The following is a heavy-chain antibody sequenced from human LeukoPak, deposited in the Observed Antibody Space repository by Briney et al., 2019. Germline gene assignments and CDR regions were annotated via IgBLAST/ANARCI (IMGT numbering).Heavy chain of an antibody. Sequence: ASVKVSCKASGYTFTGYYMHWVRQAPGQGLEWMGWINPNSGGTNYAQKFQGRVTMTRDTSISTAYMELSRLRSDDTAVYYCARAYYDILTGYYLCVGYWGQGTLVTVSS. V-gene: IGHV1-2*02. J-gene: IGHJ4*02. CDR3: ARAYYDILTGYYLCVGY. D-gene: IGHD3-9*01. CDR1: GYTFTGYY. CDR2: INPNSGGT.